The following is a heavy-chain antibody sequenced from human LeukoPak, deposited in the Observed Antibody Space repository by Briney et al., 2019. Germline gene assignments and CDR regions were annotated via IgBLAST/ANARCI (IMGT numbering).Heavy chain of an antibody. CDR1: GFTFSSYG. CDR2: ISYDGSNK. V-gene: IGHV3-30*18. D-gene: IGHD5-12*01. CDR3: AKGEDPIVATTTLHY. Sequence: GGSLRLSCAASGFTFSSYGMHWVRQAPGKGLEWVAVISYDGSNKYYADSVKGRFTISRDNSKNTLYLQMSSLRAEDTAVYYCAKGEDPIVATTTLHYWGQGTLVTVSS. J-gene: IGHJ4*02.